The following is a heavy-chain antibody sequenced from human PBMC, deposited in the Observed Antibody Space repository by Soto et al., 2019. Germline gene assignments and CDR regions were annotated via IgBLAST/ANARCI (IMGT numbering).Heavy chain of an antibody. D-gene: IGHD3-22*01. CDR1: GGSISSGTYY. CDR2: IYYSGST. Sequence: QVQLQESGPGLVKPSQTLSLTCTVSGGSISSGTYYWSWIRQHPGKGLAWIGYIYYSGSTYYNPSLKSRVTLSVHTSKSQFSLKLSSVTAADTAVYYCARDYYDRSGSKYGTRPLGPLRYWGQGTLVTVSS. J-gene: IGHJ4*02. CDR3: ARDYYDRSGSKYGTRPLGPLRY. V-gene: IGHV4-31*03.